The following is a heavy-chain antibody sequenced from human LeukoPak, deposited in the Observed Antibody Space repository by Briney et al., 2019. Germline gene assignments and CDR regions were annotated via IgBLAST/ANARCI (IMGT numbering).Heavy chain of an antibody. CDR2: ISNNGGYT. J-gene: IGHJ4*02. Sequence: LPGGSLRLSCAASEFDFSSHAMTWVRQAPGKGLEWVSAISNNGGYTYYADSVQGRFTISRDNSKSTLCLQMNSLRAEDTAVYYCAKQLGYCSDGSCYFPYWGQGTLVTVSS. CDR3: AKQLGYCSDGSCYFPY. CDR1: EFDFSSHA. D-gene: IGHD2-15*01. V-gene: IGHV3-23*01.